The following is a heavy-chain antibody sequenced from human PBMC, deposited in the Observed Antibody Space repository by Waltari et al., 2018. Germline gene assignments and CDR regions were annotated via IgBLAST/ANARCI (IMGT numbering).Heavy chain of an antibody. CDR1: GYIFTRYG. V-gene: IGHV1-18*04. Sequence: QIQMVQSGDEVKNPGAPMRVSCKASGYIFTRYGFSWVRQAPGQGLEWMAWIAAYNYKTNYAEKFQDRVTVTIDLSTSTGYLELKSLTSDDTAVYYCARGSDPRFAAFDFWGQGTIITVSS. J-gene: IGHJ3*01. CDR2: IAAYNYKT. CDR3: ARGSDPRFAAFDF. D-gene: IGHD3-16*01.